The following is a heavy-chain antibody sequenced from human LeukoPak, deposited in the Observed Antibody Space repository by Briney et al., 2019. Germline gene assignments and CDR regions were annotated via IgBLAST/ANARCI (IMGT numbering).Heavy chain of an antibody. CDR1: GGSISSGGYS. Sequence: PSETLSLTCTVSGGSISSGGYSWSWIRQPPGKGLEWIGYIYHSGSTYYNPSLKSRVTISVDRSKNQFSLKLSSVTAADTAVYYCAREAPPISMIVVEYLGAFDIWGQGTMVTVSS. CDR3: AREAPPISMIVVEYLGAFDI. J-gene: IGHJ3*02. CDR2: IYHSGST. V-gene: IGHV4-30-2*01. D-gene: IGHD3-22*01.